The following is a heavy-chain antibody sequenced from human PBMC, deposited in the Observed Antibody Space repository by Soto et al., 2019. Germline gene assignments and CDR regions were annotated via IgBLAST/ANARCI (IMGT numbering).Heavy chain of an antibody. CDR1: GGSISSRSYY. CDR3: ASSFTMFRGAGRAPLYYYYYYGMDV. Sequence: PSETLSLTCTVSGGSISSRSYYWGWISQPPGKGMEWIERNYYSGSTYYNPSLRSLFTISVDTSKNHFSLKLSSVTAEDTAVYYCASSFTMFRGAGRAPLYYYYYYGMDVWGQGTTVTVSS. CDR2: NYYSGST. D-gene: IGHD3-10*01. V-gene: IGHV4-39*01. J-gene: IGHJ6*02.